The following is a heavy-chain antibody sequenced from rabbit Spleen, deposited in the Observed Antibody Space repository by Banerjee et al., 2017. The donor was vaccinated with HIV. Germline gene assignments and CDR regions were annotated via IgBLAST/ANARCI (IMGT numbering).Heavy chain of an antibody. Sequence: QSLEESGGDLVKPGASLTLTCIASGVSFSGSSYMCWVRQAPGKGLEWIACIDAGSSGFTYFESWAKGRFTISKTSSTTVTLQMTSLTAADTATYFCARDTSSSFSSYGMDLWGQGTLVTVS. D-gene: IGHD1-1*01. CDR1: GVSFSGSSY. CDR2: IDAGSSGFT. J-gene: IGHJ3*01. V-gene: IGHV1S40*01. CDR3: ARDTSSSFSSYGMDL.